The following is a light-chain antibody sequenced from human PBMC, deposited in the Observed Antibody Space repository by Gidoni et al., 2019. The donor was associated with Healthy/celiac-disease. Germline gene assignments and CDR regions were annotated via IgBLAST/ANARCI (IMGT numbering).Light chain of an antibody. CDR3: SSYTSSSTLKV. CDR2: DVR. Sequence: QSALTQPASVYGSPGQSITISCTGTSSDVGGYNYVSWYQQHPGKAPKLMIYDVRNRPSGVSNRFSGSKSGNTASLTISGLQTEDEADYYCSSYTSSSTLKVFGGGTKLTVL. J-gene: IGLJ2*01. V-gene: IGLV2-14*03. CDR1: SSDVGGYNY.